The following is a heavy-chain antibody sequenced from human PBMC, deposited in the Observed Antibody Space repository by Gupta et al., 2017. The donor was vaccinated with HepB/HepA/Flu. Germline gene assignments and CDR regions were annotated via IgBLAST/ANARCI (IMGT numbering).Heavy chain of an antibody. Sequence: QVQLVQSGAEVKKPGSSVKVSCKTSGGTFNNYAISWVRQAPGQGLEWLGSLIPIFSPAKYARKFQGRVTITADDSTSTAYMELSSLTSDDTAVYYCARGSGILSWFDPWGQGTLVTVSS. CDR3: ARGSGILSWFDP. V-gene: IGHV1-69*18. D-gene: IGHD1-26*01. CDR1: GGTFNNYA. CDR2: LIPIFSPA. J-gene: IGHJ5*02.